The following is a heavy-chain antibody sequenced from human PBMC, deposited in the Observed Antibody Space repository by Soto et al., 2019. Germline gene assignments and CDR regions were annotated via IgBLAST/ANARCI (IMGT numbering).Heavy chain of an antibody. Sequence: QVQLQESGPGLVKPSETLSLSCTVSGDSISSYYWSWIRQPPEKGLEWIGYTSYTGSTNYNPSLRSRVTLSIDTARNQFSLKPTSVTAAHAAVYYCARHQRGSYNSAASWDYLGQGILVTVS. V-gene: IGHV4-59*08. D-gene: IGHD1-20*01. J-gene: IGHJ4*02. CDR3: ARHQRGSYNSAASWDY. CDR2: TSYTGST. CDR1: GDSISSYY.